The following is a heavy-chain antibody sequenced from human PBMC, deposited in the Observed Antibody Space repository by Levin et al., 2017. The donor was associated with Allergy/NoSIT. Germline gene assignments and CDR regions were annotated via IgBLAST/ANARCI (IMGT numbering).Heavy chain of an antibody. J-gene: IGHJ4*02. CDR3: TRGDGSKFDY. CDR2: ITSDGGIK. D-gene: IGHD5-24*01. CDR1: GFTFSDSA. Sequence: GGSLRLSCAASGFTFSDSAIYWVRQAPGKGLEWVAIITSDGGIKLYSDSVKGRFTVSRDNSKNALYLQMNSLRPDDTAVYYCTRGDGSKFDYWGQGTQVTVSS. V-gene: IGHV3-30*04.